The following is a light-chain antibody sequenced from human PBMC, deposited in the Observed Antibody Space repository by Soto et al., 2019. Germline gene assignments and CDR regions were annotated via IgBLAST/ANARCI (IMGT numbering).Light chain of an antibody. V-gene: IGKV2-40*01. CDR2: TLS. Sequence: LVAQTPLAPADTAEDAASRTCTSSQSLLDSDDGNPYLDWYLQKPGQSPQLLIYTLSYRASGVPDRFSGSGSGTEFTLTISSLQPDDFATYYCQQYNSYWTFAQRAKVDI. J-gene: IGKJ1*01. CDR3: QQYNSYWT. CDR1: QSLLDSDDGNPY.